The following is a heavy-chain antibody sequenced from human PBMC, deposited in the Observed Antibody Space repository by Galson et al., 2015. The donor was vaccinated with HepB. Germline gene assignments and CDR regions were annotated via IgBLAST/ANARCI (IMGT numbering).Heavy chain of an antibody. J-gene: IGHJ6*03. V-gene: IGHV3-33*01. CDR3: ARGFTAYYYMDV. Sequence: SLRLSCAASGFTFSTYGMHWVRQAPGKGLEWMAIIWYDGSNKYYADSVKGRFTISRDNSKNTLYLQMNSLRAEDTAVYYCARGFTAYYYMDVWGKGTTVTVSS. CDR2: IWYDGSNK. D-gene: IGHD3-16*01. CDR1: GFTFSTYG.